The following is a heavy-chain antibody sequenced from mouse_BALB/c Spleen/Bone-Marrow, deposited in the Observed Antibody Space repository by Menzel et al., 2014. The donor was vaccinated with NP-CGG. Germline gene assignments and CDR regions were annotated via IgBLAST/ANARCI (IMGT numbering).Heavy chain of an antibody. CDR1: GFTFSSYA. V-gene: IGHV5-6-5*01. D-gene: IGHD1-2*01. Sequence: LPQSGGGLVEPGGSLKLSCAASGFTFSSYAMSWVRQTPEKRLEWVASIISGGSTYYPDSVKGRFTISRDNARNILYLQMSSLRSEDTAMYYCARGGYYYFDSWGQGTTLTVSS. CDR3: ARGGYYYFDS. CDR2: IISGGST. J-gene: IGHJ2*01.